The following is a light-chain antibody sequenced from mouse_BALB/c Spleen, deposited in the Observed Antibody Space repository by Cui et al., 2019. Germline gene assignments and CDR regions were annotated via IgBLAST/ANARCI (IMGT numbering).Light chain of an antibody. CDR1: SSVSY. Sequence: QIVLTQSPAIMSASPGEKVTMTCSASSSVSYMHWYQQKSGTAPKRWIYDTSRLASGVPARLSGSGSGTSYSLTISSMEAEDAATYYCQQWSSNPPITFGAGTKLELK. CDR2: DTS. CDR3: QQWSSNPPIT. V-gene: IGKV4-59*01. J-gene: IGKJ5*01.